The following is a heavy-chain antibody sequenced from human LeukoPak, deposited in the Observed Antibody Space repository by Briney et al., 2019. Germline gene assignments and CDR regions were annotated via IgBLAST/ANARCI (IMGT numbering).Heavy chain of an antibody. CDR3: ARDRYCSSTSCYGFLDAFDI. CDR1: GFTFSSYS. CDR2: IKQDGSEK. Sequence: GGSLRLSCAASGFTFSSYSMNWVRQAPGKGLEWVANIKQDGSEKYYVDSVKGRFTISRDNAKNSLYLQMNSLRAEDTAVYYCARDRYCSSTSCYGFLDAFDIWGQGTMVTVSS. V-gene: IGHV3-7*01. D-gene: IGHD2-2*01. J-gene: IGHJ3*02.